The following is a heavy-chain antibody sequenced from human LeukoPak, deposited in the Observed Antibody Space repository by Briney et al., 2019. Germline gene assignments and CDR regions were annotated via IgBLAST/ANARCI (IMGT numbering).Heavy chain of an antibody. Sequence: GGSLRLSCAASGFIFSTYTMNWVRQAPGKGLEWVSSISSSGGSTYYADSVKGRFTISRDNSRNTLYLQVNSLRAEDTAVYYCAKAAVYHDSCPDSWGQGTLVTVSS. CDR2: ISSSGGST. V-gene: IGHV3-23*01. CDR1: GFIFSTYT. D-gene: IGHD5/OR15-5a*01. J-gene: IGHJ4*02. CDR3: AKAAVYHDSCPDS.